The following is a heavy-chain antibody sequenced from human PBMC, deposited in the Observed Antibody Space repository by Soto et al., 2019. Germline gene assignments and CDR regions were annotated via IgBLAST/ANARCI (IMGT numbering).Heavy chain of an antibody. CDR2: INHSGST. V-gene: IGHV4-34*01. CDR1: GGSFSGYY. Sequence: LSETLSLTCAVYGGSFSGYYWSWIRQPPGKGLEWIGEINHSGSTNYNPSLKSRVTISVDTSKNQFSLKLSSVTAADTAVYYCARGTLLWFGDHNWFASWGQGSLVTVSS. J-gene: IGHJ5*01. CDR3: ARGTLLWFGDHNWFAS. D-gene: IGHD3-10*01.